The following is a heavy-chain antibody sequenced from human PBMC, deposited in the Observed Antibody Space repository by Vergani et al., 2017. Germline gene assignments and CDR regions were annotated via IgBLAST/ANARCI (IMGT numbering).Heavy chain of an antibody. D-gene: IGHD1-26*01. V-gene: IGHV4-59*01. J-gene: IGHJ6*02. CDR3: ARDLVERNYYYGMDV. CDR2: IYYSGST. CDR1: GGSISSYY. Sequence: QVQLQESGPGLVKPSETLSLTCTVPGGSISSYYWSWIRQPPGKGLEWIGYIYYSGSTNYNPSLKSRVTISVDTSKNQFSLKLRSVTAADTAGYYCARDLVERNYYYGMDVWGQGTTVTVSS.